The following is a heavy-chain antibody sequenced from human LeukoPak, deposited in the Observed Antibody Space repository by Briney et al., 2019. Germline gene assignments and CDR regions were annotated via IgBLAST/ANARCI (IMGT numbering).Heavy chain of an antibody. J-gene: IGHJ3*02. D-gene: IGHD3-9*01. Sequence: ASVKVSCKASGYTFPSYGISWVRQAPGQGLEWMGWISAYNGNTNYAENRQGRVNITTDTSTSTAYIELRSLRSDDTAVYYRASGAISHAFDIWGQGTMVTVSS. CDR2: ISAYNGNT. CDR1: GYTFPSYG. CDR3: ASGAISHAFDI. V-gene: IGHV1-18*04.